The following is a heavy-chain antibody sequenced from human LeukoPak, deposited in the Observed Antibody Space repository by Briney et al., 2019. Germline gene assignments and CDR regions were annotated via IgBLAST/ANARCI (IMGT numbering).Heavy chain of an antibody. CDR2: IYYSGST. CDR3: ARDHTHGSSST. V-gene: IGHV4-39*07. Sequence: SETLSLTCTVSGGSISGSSYYWGWIRQPPGKGLEWIGSIYYSGSTYYNPSLKSRVTISVDTSKNQFSLKLSSVTAADTAVYYCARDHTHGSSSTWGQGTLVIVSS. CDR1: GGSISGSSYY. D-gene: IGHD6-6*01. J-gene: IGHJ5*02.